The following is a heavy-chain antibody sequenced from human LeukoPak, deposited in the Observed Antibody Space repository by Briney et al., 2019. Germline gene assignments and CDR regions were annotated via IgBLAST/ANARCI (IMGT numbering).Heavy chain of an antibody. Sequence: YPSETLSLTCTVSGGSISSYYWSWIRQPAGRGLEWIGRIYTSGSTNYNPSLKSRVTMSLDTSKNQLSLKLRSVTAADTAVYYCARDEYSSGRNWFAPWGQGTLVTVSS. D-gene: IGHD6-19*01. CDR2: IYTSGST. J-gene: IGHJ5*02. V-gene: IGHV4-4*07. CDR1: GGSISSYY. CDR3: ARDEYSSGRNWFAP.